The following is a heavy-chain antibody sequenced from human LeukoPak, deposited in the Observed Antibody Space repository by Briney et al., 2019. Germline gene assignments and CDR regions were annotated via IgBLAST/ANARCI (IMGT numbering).Heavy chain of an antibody. CDR1: GYTFTGYY. CDR2: INPNSGGT. CDR3: ARVGNKGDGYNVGGY. V-gene: IGHV1-2*02. J-gene: IGHJ4*02. D-gene: IGHD5-24*01. Sequence: ASVKVSCKASGYTFTGYYMHWVRQAPGQGLEWMGWINPNSGGTNYAQKFQGRITMTRDTSISTAYMELSRLRSDDTAVYYCARVGNKGDGYNVGGYWGQGTLVTVSS.